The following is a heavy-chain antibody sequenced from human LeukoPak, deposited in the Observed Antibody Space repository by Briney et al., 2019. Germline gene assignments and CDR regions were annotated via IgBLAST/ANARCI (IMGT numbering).Heavy chain of an antibody. Sequence: GGSLRLSCAASGFTFSSYSTNWVRQAPGKGLEWVSSISSSSSYIYYADSVKGRFTISRDNAKNSLYLQMNSLRAEDTAVYYCARDRVSNLRDAFDIWGQGTMVTVSS. J-gene: IGHJ3*02. CDR2: ISSSSSYI. D-gene: IGHD3-10*01. CDR3: ARDRVSNLRDAFDI. V-gene: IGHV3-21*01. CDR1: GFTFSSYS.